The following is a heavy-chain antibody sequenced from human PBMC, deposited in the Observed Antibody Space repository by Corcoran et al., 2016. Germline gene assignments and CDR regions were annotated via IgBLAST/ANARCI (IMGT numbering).Heavy chain of an antibody. D-gene: IGHD2-21*01. CDR1: GGSFSGYY. J-gene: IGHJ4*02. Sequence: QVQLQQWGAGLLKPSETLSLTCAVYGGSFSGYYWSWIRQPPGKGLEWIGEINHSGSTNYNPSLKSRVTISVDTSKNQFSLELSSVTAADTAVYYCASGFHYSFWGQGTLVTVSS. CDR2: INHSGST. CDR3: ASGFHYSF. V-gene: IGHV4-34*01.